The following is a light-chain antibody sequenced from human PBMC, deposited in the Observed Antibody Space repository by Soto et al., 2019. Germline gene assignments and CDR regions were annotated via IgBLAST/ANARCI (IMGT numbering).Light chain of an antibody. V-gene: IGKV3-15*01. CDR3: QQYNNWPPIP. CDR1: QSVSSN. CDR2: GAS. J-gene: IGKJ5*01. Sequence: EIVMTQPPATLSVSPGERATLSCRASQSVSSNLAWYQQKPGQAPRLLIYGASTRATGIPARFSGSGSGTEFTLTISSLQSEDFAVYYCQQYNNWPPIPFGQGTRLE.